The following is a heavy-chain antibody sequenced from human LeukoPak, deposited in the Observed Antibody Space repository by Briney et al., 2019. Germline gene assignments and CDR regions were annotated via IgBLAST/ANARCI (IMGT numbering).Heavy chain of an antibody. J-gene: IGHJ4*02. CDR2: MNPSSGDT. Sequence: ASVKVSCKASGYTFTNFDINWVRQATGQGPEWMGWMNPSSGDTGYAQKFQGRVTMTRNTSISTAYMELSSLRSEDTAVYYCAIGSMNLFDYWGQGTLVTVSS. CDR1: GYTFTNFD. CDR3: AIGSMNLFDY. D-gene: IGHD1-26*01. V-gene: IGHV1-8*01.